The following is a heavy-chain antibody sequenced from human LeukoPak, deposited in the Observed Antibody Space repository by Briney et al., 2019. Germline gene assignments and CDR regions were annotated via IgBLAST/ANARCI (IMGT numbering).Heavy chain of an antibody. CDR3: TRESGAFSPFGF. CDR1: GGSITTTNW. J-gene: IGHJ4*02. Sequence: SETLSLTCAVSGGSITTTNWWSWVRQPPGKGLEWIGEVHLSGATNYNPSLESRVSMSIDKSKNHLSLEVTSVSAADAAIYYCTRESGAFSPFGFWGQGTLLTVSS. D-gene: IGHD1-26*01. V-gene: IGHV4-4*02. CDR2: VHLSGAT.